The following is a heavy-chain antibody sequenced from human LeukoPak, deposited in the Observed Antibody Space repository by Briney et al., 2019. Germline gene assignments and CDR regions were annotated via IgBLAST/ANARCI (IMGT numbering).Heavy chain of an antibody. J-gene: IGHJ2*01. CDR1: GGSISSGGYY. V-gene: IGHV4-30-2*01. Sequence: PSETLSLTCTVSGGSISSGGYYWSWIRQPPGKGLEWIGYIYHSGSTYYNPSLKSRVTISVDRSKNQFSLKLSSVTAADTAVYYCARALRPREWELPDDWYFDLWGRGTLVTVSS. CDR3: ARALRPREWELPDDWYFDL. CDR2: IYHSGST. D-gene: IGHD1-26*01.